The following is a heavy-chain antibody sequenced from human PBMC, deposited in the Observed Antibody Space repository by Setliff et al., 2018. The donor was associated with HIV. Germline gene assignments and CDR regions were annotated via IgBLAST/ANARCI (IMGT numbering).Heavy chain of an antibody. Sequence: PGWSLRLSCAASGFTFSSYSMSWVRQAPGKGLEWVSSISSGSSYIYYAESVKGRFTISRDNAKNSLYLQMNSLRAEDTAVYYCARAGVYYDSSGYCIDYWGQGTLVTVSS. CDR2: ISSGSSYI. D-gene: IGHD3-22*01. CDR1: GFTFSSYS. V-gene: IGHV3-21*01. CDR3: ARAGVYYDSSGYCIDY. J-gene: IGHJ4*02.